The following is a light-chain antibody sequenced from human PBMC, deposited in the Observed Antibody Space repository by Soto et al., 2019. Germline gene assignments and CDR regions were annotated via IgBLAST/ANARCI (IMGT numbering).Light chain of an antibody. V-gene: IGLV1-44*01. J-gene: IGLJ2*01. CDR3: AAWDVSLVV. CDR2: SDN. Sequence: QSVLTQPPSASGTPGQRVTISCSGSSSNIGTNTVIWYQQLPGAAPKLLIYSDNQRPSGVPDRFAGSKSGTSASLAISGLQSEDEADYYCAAWDVSLVVFGGGTKLTVV. CDR1: SSNIGTNT.